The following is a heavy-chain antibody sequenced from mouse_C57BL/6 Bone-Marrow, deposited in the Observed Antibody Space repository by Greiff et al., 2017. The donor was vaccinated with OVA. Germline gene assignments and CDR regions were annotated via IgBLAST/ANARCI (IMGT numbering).Heavy chain of an antibody. Sequence: VQLQQSGAELARPGASVKLSCKASGYTFTSYGISWVKQRTGQGLEWIGEIYPRSGNTYYNEKFKGKATLTADKSSSTAYMELRSLTSEDSSVYFCATYCSSYNFDYWGQGTTLTVSS. CDR2: IYPRSGNT. V-gene: IGHV1-81*01. D-gene: IGHD1-1*01. CDR3: ATYCSSYNFDY. CDR1: GYTFTSYG. J-gene: IGHJ2*01.